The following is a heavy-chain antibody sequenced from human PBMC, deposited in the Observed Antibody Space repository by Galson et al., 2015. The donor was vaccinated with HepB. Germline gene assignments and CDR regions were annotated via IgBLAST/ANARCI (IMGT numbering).Heavy chain of an antibody. Sequence: QSGAEVKKPGDSVKVSCKASGYTITSYGISWVRQAPGQGLKWMGWISGYKGNTNYAQNFQDRVTMTTDTSTSTAYMELRSLRSDDTAVYYCARALIAAAGNQFYYYYYMDVWGKGTTVTVSS. V-gene: IGHV1-18*01. CDR3: ARALIAAAGNQFYYYYYMDV. D-gene: IGHD6-13*01. J-gene: IGHJ6*03. CDR1: GYTITSYG. CDR2: ISGYKGNT.